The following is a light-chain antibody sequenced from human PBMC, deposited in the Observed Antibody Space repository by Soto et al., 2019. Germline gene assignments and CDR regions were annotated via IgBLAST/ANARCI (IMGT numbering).Light chain of an antibody. CDR2: TAS. Sequence: DIQMTQSPSTLSASVGDRVTITCRASHSVSSWLAWYQQKPGKAPNRLIYTASSLESGVPSRFSGSGSGTEFTLTISSLQPDDFATDYCQQYNSAWTFGQGTTVEIK. CDR3: QQYNSAWT. V-gene: IGKV1-5*03. J-gene: IGKJ1*01. CDR1: HSVSSW.